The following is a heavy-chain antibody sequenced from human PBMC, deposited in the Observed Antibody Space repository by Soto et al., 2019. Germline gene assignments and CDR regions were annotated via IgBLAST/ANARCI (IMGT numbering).Heavy chain of an antibody. V-gene: IGHV3-53*01. CDR2: VYNLDGT. CDR1: GLTVSGKKY. CDR3: ATWHRREHAYEI. Sequence: DVQLVESGGGLIQPGGSLRLSCVASGLTVSGKKYVAWVHPAPGKGPGWVSGVYNLDGTYYADSVRGRFTTSIGNSRTTVWHQRRDLRHEDTVLYFVATWHRREHAYEIGGRGKMCTVAS. J-gene: IGHJ3*02.